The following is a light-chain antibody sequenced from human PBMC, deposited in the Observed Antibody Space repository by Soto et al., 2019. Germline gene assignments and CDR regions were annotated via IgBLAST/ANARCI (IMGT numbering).Light chain of an antibody. V-gene: IGKV3-11*01. Sequence: DIVLTQSPATLSLSPGEGATLSCRASQSVNTYVAWYQQKPGKAPRLLIYDASNRATGIPARFSGSGTGTDFTLTISSLEPEDFAVYYCQQRSDWPLTFGGGAKVEIK. CDR3: QQRSDWPLT. CDR1: QSVNTY. CDR2: DAS. J-gene: IGKJ4*01.